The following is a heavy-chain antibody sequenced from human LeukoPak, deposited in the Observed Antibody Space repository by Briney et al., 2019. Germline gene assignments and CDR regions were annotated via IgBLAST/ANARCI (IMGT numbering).Heavy chain of an antibody. J-gene: IGHJ4*02. D-gene: IGHD3-3*01. V-gene: IGHV1-69*01. CDR3: ARLRDDFWSGYYISLEASPLDY. CDR1: GGTFSSYA. Sequence: SVKVSCKASGGTFSSYAISWVRQAPGQGLEWMGGIIPIFGTANYAQKFQGRVMITEEDSTSTAYMEMSSMRSEDTAVYYCARLRDDFWSGYYISLEASPLDYWGQGTLVTVSS. CDR2: IIPIFGTA.